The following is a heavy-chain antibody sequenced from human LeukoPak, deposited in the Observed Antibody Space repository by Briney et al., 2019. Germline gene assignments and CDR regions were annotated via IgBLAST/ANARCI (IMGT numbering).Heavy chain of an antibody. J-gene: IGHJ3*02. CDR1: GYSISSGYY. V-gene: IGHV4-38-2*01. CDR3: ARILGAYCSGNSCPDAFDI. D-gene: IGHD2-15*01. CDR2: IYHSGKT. Sequence: PSETLSLTCAVSGYSISSGYYWGWIRQPPGKGLEWIGNIYHSGKTFHNPSLKSRVTISVDTSKIQFSLKLSSVTAADTAVYYCARILGAYCSGNSCPDAFDIWGQGTMVTVSS.